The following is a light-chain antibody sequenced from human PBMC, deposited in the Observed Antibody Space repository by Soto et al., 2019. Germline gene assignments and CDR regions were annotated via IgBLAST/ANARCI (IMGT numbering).Light chain of an antibody. Sequence: DIQMTQSPSSLSASVGDRVTITCRASQSISSYLNWYQQKPGKAPKLLIYAASSLQSGVPSRFSGSGSGTAFTLTISRLQPEDFANYYCQQSYSTSTCPFGKGTKV. CDR2: AAS. CDR1: QSISSY. V-gene: IGKV1-39*01. CDR3: QQSYSTSTCP. J-gene: IGKJ1*01.